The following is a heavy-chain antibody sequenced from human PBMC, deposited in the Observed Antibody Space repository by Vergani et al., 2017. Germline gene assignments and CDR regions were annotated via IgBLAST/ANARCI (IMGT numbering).Heavy chain of an antibody. CDR3: ARGVVGYGMDV. CDR2: IYYSGNT. CDR1: GGSISSGGYY. Sequence: QVQLQESGPGLVKPSQTLSLTCTVSGGSISSGGYYWSWIRQHPGKGLEWIGYIYYSGNTYFNPSLKNRVSMSADTSKNQFSLKLSSVTAADTAVYYCARGVVGYGMDVWGQGP. J-gene: IGHJ6*02. V-gene: IGHV4-31*03. D-gene: IGHD3-16*02.